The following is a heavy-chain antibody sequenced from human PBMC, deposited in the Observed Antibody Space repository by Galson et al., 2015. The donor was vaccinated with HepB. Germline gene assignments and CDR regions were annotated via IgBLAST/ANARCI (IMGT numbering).Heavy chain of an antibody. CDR3: AKGGVGYAYAYGDY. Sequence: SLRLSCAASGFTFSSYGMHWVRQAPGKGLEWVAVISYDGSNKYYADSVKGRFTISRDNSKNTLYLQMNSLRAEDTAVYYCAKGGVGYAYAYGDYWGQGTLVTVSS. J-gene: IGHJ4*02. CDR1: GFTFSSYG. CDR2: ISYDGSNK. V-gene: IGHV3-30*18. D-gene: IGHD5-12*01.